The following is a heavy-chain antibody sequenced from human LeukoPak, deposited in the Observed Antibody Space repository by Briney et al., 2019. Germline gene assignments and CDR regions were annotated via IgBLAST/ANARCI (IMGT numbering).Heavy chain of an antibody. D-gene: IGHD3-16*01. V-gene: IGHV1-2*02. Sequence: AAVKQCCTASGYTFTGYYMHWVRQAPGQGLEWMGWINPNSGDTKYAQKFQGRVTMTRDTSISTAYMELSRLRSDDTAVYYCATQRGSYLWGTDFDYWGHAAQLTVSS. J-gene: IGHJ4*01. CDR3: ATQRGSYLWGTDFDY. CDR2: INPNSGDT. CDR1: GYTFTGYY.